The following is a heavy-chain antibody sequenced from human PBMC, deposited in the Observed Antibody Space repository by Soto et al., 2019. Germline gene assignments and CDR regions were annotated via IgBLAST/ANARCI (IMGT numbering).Heavy chain of an antibody. J-gene: IGHJ6*02. CDR3: ASQYYYDSSGYYPKIPYYYYGMDV. D-gene: IGHD3-22*01. CDR2: IYYSGST. CDR1: GGSISSGVYY. Sequence: SETLSHTWTVSGGSISSGVYYWSWIRQHPGKVLEWIGYIYYSGSTYYNPSLKSRVTISVDTSKNQFSLKLSSVTAADTAVYYCASQYYYDSSGYYPKIPYYYYGMDVWGQGTTVTVSS. V-gene: IGHV4-31*02.